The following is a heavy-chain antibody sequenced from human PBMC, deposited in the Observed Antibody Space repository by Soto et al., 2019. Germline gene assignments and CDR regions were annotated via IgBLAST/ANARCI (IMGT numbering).Heavy chain of an antibody. Sequence: EVQLWESGGGLVQPGGSLRLSCAASGFTFSSHVMSWVRQAPGKGLEWVSAISGTGGTYYADSVKGRFTISRDNSKNALYLQMNNLRDVDTAVYYCANERRGAYCSGGICYSPDYWGQGTLVIVSS. CDR3: ANERRGAYCSGGICYSPDY. CDR1: GFTFSSHV. J-gene: IGHJ4*02. D-gene: IGHD2-15*01. V-gene: IGHV3-23*01. CDR2: ISGTGGT.